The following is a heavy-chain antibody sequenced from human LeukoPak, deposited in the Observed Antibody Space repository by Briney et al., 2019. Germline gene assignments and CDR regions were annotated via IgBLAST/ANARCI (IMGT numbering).Heavy chain of an antibody. V-gene: IGHV1-2*02. Sequence: GASVKVSCKASGYTFTGYYMHWVRQAPGQGLEWMGWINPNSGGTNYAQKFQGRVTMTRDTSISTAYMELSRLRSDDTAVYYCARDLAYSSSSGYYYYYMDVWGKGTTVTVSS. D-gene: IGHD6-6*01. J-gene: IGHJ6*03. CDR1: GYTFTGYY. CDR3: ARDLAYSSSSGYYYYYMDV. CDR2: INPNSGGT.